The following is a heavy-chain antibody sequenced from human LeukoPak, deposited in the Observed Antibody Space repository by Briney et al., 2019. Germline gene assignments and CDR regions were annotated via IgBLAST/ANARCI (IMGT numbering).Heavy chain of an antibody. CDR2: IYHSGST. D-gene: IGHD2-2*02. Sequence: SETLSLTCAVSGYSISSGYYWGWIRQPPGKGLEWLGSIYHSGSTYYNPSIKSRVTISVDTSKNQFSLKLSSVTAADTAVYYCARLGYCSSTSCYKGGLNWFDPWGQGTLVTVSS. V-gene: IGHV4-38-2*01. J-gene: IGHJ5*02. CDR1: GYSISSGYY. CDR3: ARLGYCSSTSCYKGGLNWFDP.